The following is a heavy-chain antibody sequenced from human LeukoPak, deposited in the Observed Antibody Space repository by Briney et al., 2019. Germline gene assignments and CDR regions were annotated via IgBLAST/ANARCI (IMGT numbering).Heavy chain of an antibody. V-gene: IGHV4-38-2*01. J-gene: IGHJ4*02. CDR3: WRLKGGFYYDSSGYYYFDY. CDR2: IYHSGTT. D-gene: IGHD3-22*01. CDR1: GYSISNGYY. Sequence: PSETLSLTCAVSGYSISNGYYWGWIRQPPGKGLEWIGSIYHSGTTYYNPSLKSRVTISLDTSKNHFSLKLSSVTAADTAVYYFWRLKGGFYYDSSGYYYFDYWGQGTLVTVSS.